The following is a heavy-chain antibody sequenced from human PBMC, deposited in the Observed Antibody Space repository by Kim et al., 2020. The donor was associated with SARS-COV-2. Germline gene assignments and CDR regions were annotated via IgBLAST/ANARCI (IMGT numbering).Heavy chain of an antibody. D-gene: IGHD1-1*01. Sequence: RKSRVTIAVDTSKNQFSRKLSCVTAADTAVYYCARGRGVKRNYYYDMDVWGKGSTVTVSS. V-gene: IGHV4-34*01. CDR3: ARGRGVKRNYYYDMDV. J-gene: IGHJ6*03.